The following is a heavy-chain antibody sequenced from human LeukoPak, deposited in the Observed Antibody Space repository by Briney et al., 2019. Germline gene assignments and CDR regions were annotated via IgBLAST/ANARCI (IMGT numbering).Heavy chain of an antibody. V-gene: IGHV3-11*01. Sequence: GGSLRLSCAASGFTFSDYYMSWIRQAPGKGLEWVSYISSSGSTIYYADSVKGRFTISRDNAKNSLYLQMNSRRAEDTAVYYCAIRGNLGPIWFGESQIVGMDVWGQGTTVTVSS. D-gene: IGHD3-10*01. CDR1: GFTFSDYY. CDR3: AIRGNLGPIWFGESQIVGMDV. J-gene: IGHJ6*02. CDR2: ISSSGSTI.